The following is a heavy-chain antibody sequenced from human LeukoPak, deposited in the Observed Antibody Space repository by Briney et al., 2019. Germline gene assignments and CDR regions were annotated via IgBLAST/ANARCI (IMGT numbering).Heavy chain of an antibody. CDR2: IYHSGST. D-gene: IGHD2-2*01. V-gene: IGHV4-30-2*01. CDR1: GGSISSGGYY. J-gene: IGHJ6*03. Sequence: SETLSLTCTVSGGSISSGGYYWSWIRQPPGKGLEWIGYIYHSGSTYYNPSLKSRVTISVDRSKNQFSLKLSSVTAADTAVYYCARAASIVPDYYYYMDVWGKGTTVTVSS. CDR3: ARAASIVPDYYYYMDV.